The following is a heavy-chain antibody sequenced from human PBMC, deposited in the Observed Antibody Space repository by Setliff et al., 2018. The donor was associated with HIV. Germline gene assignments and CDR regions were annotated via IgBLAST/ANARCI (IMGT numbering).Heavy chain of an antibody. CDR3: ARRAYCSSTTCFDN. J-gene: IGHJ4*02. CDR2: INQDGSAK. V-gene: IGHV3-7*01. D-gene: IGHD2-2*01. CDR1: GFPFSNYW. Sequence: GGSLRLSCAASGFPFSNYWMGWVRQAPGKGLEWVANINQDGSAKDYVDSVKGRFTISRDNAKNSLYLQMNSLRAEDTAVYYCARRAYCSSTTCFDNWGQGTLVTVSS.